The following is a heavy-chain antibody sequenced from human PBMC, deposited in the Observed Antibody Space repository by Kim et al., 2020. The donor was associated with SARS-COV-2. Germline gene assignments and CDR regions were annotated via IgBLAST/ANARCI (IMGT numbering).Heavy chain of an antibody. V-gene: IGHV7-4-1*02. CDR2: INASTGNP. D-gene: IGHD2-21*01. Sequence: ASVKVSCKASGYTFTTYVMNWVRQAPGQGLEWMGWINASTGNPTYAQNFKGRVVFTLDTSVSTAYMQLSSLRSEDTAVYYCSRVGVDCCSLDSLVPGT. J-gene: IGHJ4*02. CDR3: SRVGVDCCSLDS. CDR1: GYTFTTYV.